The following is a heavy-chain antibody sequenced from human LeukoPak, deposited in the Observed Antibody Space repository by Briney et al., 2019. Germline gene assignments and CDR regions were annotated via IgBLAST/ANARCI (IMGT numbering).Heavy chain of an antibody. J-gene: IGHJ6*03. CDR1: GGSISSGDYY. CDR2: IYYSGST. D-gene: IGHD3-10*01. CDR3: ATGTLTMVRGVRYYYYYMDV. Sequence: SQTLSLTCTVSGGSISSGDYYWSWIRQPPGKGLEWIGYIYYSGSTYYNPSLKGRVTISVDTSKNQFSLKLSSVTAADTAVYNCATGTLTMVRGVRYYYYYMDVWGKGTTVTVSS. V-gene: IGHV4-30-4*08.